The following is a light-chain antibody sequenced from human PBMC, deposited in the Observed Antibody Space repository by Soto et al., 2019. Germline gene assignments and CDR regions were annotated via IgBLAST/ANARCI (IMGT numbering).Light chain of an antibody. V-gene: IGKV3-11*01. CDR1: QSLLDSDDGDTY. Sequence: DIVMTQTPLSLPVTPGEPASISCRSTQSLLDSDDGDTYLAWYQQKPGQAPRLLIYGASSRATGIPARFSGSGSGTDFTLTISSLEPEDFAVYYCQQRSNWPPGPTFGGGTKV. J-gene: IGKJ4*01. CDR3: QQRSNWPPGPT. CDR2: GAS.